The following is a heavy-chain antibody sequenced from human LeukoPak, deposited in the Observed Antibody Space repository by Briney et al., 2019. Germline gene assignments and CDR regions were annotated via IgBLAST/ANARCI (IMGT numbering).Heavy chain of an antibody. CDR3: ARGYYYDSSGYYYV. J-gene: IGHJ4*02. CDR1: GYTFTGYY. D-gene: IGHD3-22*01. Sequence: ASVKVSCKASGYTFTGYYMHWVRQAPGQGLEWMGRINPNSGGTNYAQKFQGRVTMTRDTSISTAYMELSRLRSDATAVYYCARGYYYDSSGYYYVWGQGTLVTVSS. CDR2: INPNSGGT. V-gene: IGHV1-2*06.